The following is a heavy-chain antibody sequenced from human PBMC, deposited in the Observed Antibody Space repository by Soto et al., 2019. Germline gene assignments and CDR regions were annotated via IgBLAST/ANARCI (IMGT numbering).Heavy chain of an antibody. CDR1: GYTFTSYG. D-gene: IGHD3-22*01. CDR3: ARTYYYDSSGYYYNFY. J-gene: IGHJ4*02. CDR2: ISAYNGNT. V-gene: IGHV1-18*01. Sequence: ASVKVSCKASGYTFTSYGISWVRQAPGQGLEWMGWISAYNGNTNYAQKLQGRVTMTTDTSTSTAYMELRSLRAEDTAVYYCARTYYYDSSGYYYNFYWGQGTLVTVSS.